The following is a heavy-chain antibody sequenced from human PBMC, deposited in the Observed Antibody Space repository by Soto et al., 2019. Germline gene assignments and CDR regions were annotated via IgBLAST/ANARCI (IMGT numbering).Heavy chain of an antibody. V-gene: IGHV1-69*08. Sequence: QVQLVQSGAEVKKPGSSVRVSCKASGGTFTNYTIGWVRQAPGQGLEWMGRIIPNRAPYAQKLQGRVTITVDQSTSTAYMDMNSLRSEDTAIYFCARDGYSGHDYGDWGQGTLVTVSS. CDR1: GGTFTNYT. CDR3: ARDGYSGHDYGD. J-gene: IGHJ4*02. D-gene: IGHD5-12*01. CDR2: IIPNRA.